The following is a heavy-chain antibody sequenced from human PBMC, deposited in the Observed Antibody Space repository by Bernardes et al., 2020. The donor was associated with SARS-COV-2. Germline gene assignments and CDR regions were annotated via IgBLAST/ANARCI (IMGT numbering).Heavy chain of an antibody. D-gene: IGHD2-21*02. CDR3: GRPLHRRDGLDV. CDR1: GFTFNSNY. Sequence: VWSLRLSCAASGFTFNSNYIIWVRQAPGKGLEWVSLVLNGGGTYFAKSVRGRCTASRDTPKNTAYLHMDSLTADDTAVYYCGRPLHRRDGLDVWGQGTTVTVS. V-gene: IGHV3-53*01. CDR2: VLNGGGT. J-gene: IGHJ6*02.